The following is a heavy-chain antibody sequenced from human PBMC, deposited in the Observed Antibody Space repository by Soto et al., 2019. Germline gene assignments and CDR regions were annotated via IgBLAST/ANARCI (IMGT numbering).Heavy chain of an antibody. Sequence: GGSLRLSCAASGFTFSNAWMSWVRQAPGKGLEWVGRIKSKTDGGTTDYAAPVKGRFTISRDDSKNTLYLQMNSLKTEDTAVYYCTTENTMYYYDSSGYFDYWGQGTLVTVSS. CDR2: IKSKTDGGTT. V-gene: IGHV3-15*01. CDR3: TTENTMYYYDSSGYFDY. D-gene: IGHD3-22*01. J-gene: IGHJ4*02. CDR1: GFTFSNAW.